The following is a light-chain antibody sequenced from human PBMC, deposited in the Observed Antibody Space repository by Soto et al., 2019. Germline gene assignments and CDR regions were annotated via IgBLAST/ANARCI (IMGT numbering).Light chain of an antibody. Sequence: QSALTQPASVSGSPGQSITISCTGTSSDVGGYNHVSWYQQHPGKAPKLMIYEVSNRPSGVSNRFSGSKSGNTASLPISGLQAEDEAAYYCSSYTSSSTLVFGGGTKLTVL. CDR1: SSDVGGYNH. V-gene: IGLV2-14*01. CDR3: SSYTSSSTLV. CDR2: EVS. J-gene: IGLJ2*01.